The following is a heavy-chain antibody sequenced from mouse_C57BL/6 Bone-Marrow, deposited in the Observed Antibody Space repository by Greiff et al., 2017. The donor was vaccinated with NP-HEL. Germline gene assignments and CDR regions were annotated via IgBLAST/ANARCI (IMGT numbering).Heavy chain of an antibody. CDR2: ISDGGSYT. Sequence: DVQLVESGGGLVKPGGSLKLSCAASGFTFSSYAMSWVRQTPEKRLEWVATISDGGSYTYYPDNVKGRFTISRDNAKNNLYLQMSHLKSEDTAMYYCARDPFYYYGSSHTDYWGQGTTLTVSS. CDR1: GFTFSSYA. D-gene: IGHD1-1*01. J-gene: IGHJ2*01. CDR3: ARDPFYYYGSSHTDY. V-gene: IGHV5-4*01.